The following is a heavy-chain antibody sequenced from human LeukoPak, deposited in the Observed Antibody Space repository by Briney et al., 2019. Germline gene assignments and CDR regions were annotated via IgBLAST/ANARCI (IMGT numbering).Heavy chain of an antibody. CDR1: GFTFSSYA. V-gene: IGHV3-30-3*01. Sequence: PGRSLRLSCAASGFTFSSYAMHWVRQAPGKGLHWVAVISYDGSNKYNADSVKGRFTISRDNSKNTLYLQLNSLRPEDTALYYCARDGYCSSTGCSAYFFDSWGQGTLVTVSS. CDR3: ARDGYCSSTGCSAYFFDS. J-gene: IGHJ4*02. D-gene: IGHD2-2*03. CDR2: ISYDGSNK.